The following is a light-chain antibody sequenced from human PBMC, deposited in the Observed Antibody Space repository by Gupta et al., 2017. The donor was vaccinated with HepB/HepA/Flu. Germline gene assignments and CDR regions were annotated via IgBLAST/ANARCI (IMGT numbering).Light chain of an antibody. J-gene: IGLJ3*02. CDR3: SSYTSSSTLV. V-gene: IGLV2-14*03. Sequence: QSALTQAASVSGSPGQSISISCTGTSSDVGGYNYVSWYQHHPGKAPKLMIYNVSNRASGVSNRFSGSKSGNTASLTISGLQAEDEADDYCSSYTSSSTLVFGGGTKL. CDR2: NVS. CDR1: SSDVGGYNY.